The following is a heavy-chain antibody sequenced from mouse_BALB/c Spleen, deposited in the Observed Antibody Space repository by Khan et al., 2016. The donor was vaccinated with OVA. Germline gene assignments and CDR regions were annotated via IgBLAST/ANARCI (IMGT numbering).Heavy chain of an antibody. D-gene: IGHD1-1*01. J-gene: IGHJ2*01. CDR1: GYTFTDYY. Sequence: QVQLKQSGPELVKPGASVKISCKASGYTFTDYYINWVKEKPGQGLEWIGWIYPGSGNTKYNEKFKDMATLTGDTSSSTAYMQLSRLTSEATAVYFWAKGGYYGNSLFDYWGQGTTLTVSS. V-gene: IGHV1-84*02. CDR3: AKGGYYGNSLFDY. CDR2: IYPGSGNT.